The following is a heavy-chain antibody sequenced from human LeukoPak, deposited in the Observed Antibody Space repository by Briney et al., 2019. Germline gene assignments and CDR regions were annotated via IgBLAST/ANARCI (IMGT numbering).Heavy chain of an antibody. CDR3: ARTTTVRGTYYMDV. J-gene: IGHJ6*03. V-gene: IGHV4-59*01. CDR2: MYNSGST. Sequence: SETLSLTCTVSGGSISTYYWSWIRQPPGKGLQWIGYMYNSGSTNYNPSLKSRVTISVDTSKNQFSLKLSSVTAADTAVYYCARTTTVRGTYYMDVWGKGTTVTISS. CDR1: GGSISTYY. D-gene: IGHD3-10*01.